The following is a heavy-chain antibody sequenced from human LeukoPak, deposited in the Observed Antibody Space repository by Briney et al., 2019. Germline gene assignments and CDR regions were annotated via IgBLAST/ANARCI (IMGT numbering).Heavy chain of an antibody. CDR3: AREIGVVPHLDY. CDR1: GGSISSYY. Sequence: PSETPSLTCTVSGGSISSYYWSWIRQPPGKGLEWIGYIYYSGSTNYNPSLKSRVTISVDTSKNQFSLKLSSVTAADTAVYYCAREIGVVPHLDYWGQGTLVTVSS. J-gene: IGHJ4*02. D-gene: IGHD3-22*01. V-gene: IGHV4-59*01. CDR2: IYYSGST.